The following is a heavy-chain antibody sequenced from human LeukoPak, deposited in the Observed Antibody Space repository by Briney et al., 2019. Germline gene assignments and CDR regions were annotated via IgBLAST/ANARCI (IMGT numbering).Heavy chain of an antibody. CDR3: AKEGTMSSGTRDLDY. Sequence: GGSLRLSCAASGFTFSSYWMSWVRQAPGKGLEWVANIKQDGSEKYYVDSVKGRFTISRDNAKNSLYLQMNSLRPEDTAVYYCAKEGTMSSGTRDLDYWGQGTLVTVSS. V-gene: IGHV3-7*01. D-gene: IGHD1-1*01. CDR1: GFTFSSYW. J-gene: IGHJ4*02. CDR2: IKQDGSEK.